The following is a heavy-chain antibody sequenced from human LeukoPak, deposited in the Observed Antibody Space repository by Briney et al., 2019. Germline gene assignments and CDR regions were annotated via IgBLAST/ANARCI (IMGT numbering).Heavy chain of an antibody. J-gene: IGHJ4*02. V-gene: IGHV3-7*03. D-gene: IGHD2-2*01. CDR1: GHTFSRYW. CDR3: VSRACTITACYVASWRCFDH. CDR2: INEGGSEK. Sequence: GGSLRLSCEASGHTFSRYWLTGVPEAPGRGREGVAHINEGGSEKNYVDSVKGRFTISRDNAKSSLYLQMNNLRDDDTAVYHCVSRACTITACYVASWRCFDHWGQGTPVTVSS.